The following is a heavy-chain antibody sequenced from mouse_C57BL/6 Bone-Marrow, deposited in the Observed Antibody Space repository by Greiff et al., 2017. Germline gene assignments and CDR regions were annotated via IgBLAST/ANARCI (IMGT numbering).Heavy chain of an antibody. Sequence: LVESGAELVRPGASVKLSCTASGFNIKDDYMHWVKQRPEQGLEWIGWIDPENGDTEYASKFQGKATITADTTSNTAYLQLSSLTSEDTAVYYCTTFFITTVVAHFDYWGQGTTLTVSS. CDR2: IDPENGDT. CDR3: TTFFITTVVAHFDY. V-gene: IGHV14-4*01. D-gene: IGHD1-1*01. CDR1: GFNIKDDY. J-gene: IGHJ2*01.